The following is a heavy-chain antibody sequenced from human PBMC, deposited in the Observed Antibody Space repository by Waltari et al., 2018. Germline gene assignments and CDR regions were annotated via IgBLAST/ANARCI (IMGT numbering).Heavy chain of an antibody. V-gene: IGHV1-69*13. D-gene: IGHD6-13*01. CDR3: ARAGTLAAADTPFDY. CDR2: MLPSLGTA. Sequence: QVQLVQSGAEVKKPGSSVKVSCKASGGTFSSYAISWVRQAPGQGLEWMGGMLPSLGTANYAQKFQGSGTITADESTSTAYMELSSLRSEDTAVYYCARAGTLAAADTPFDYWGQGTLVTVSS. J-gene: IGHJ4*02. CDR1: GGTFSSYA.